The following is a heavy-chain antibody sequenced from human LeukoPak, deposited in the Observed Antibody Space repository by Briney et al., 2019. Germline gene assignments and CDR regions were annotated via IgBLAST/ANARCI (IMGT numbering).Heavy chain of an antibody. V-gene: IGHV3-21*01. D-gene: IGHD2-2*01. J-gene: IGHJ4*02. CDR2: ISSSSSYI. CDR1: GFTFSSYS. CDR3: ARAQAGSSTRPVDY. Sequence: GGSLRLFCAASGFTFSSYSMNWVRQAPGKGLEWVSSISSSSSYIYYADSVKGRFTISRDNAKNSLYLQMNSLRAEDTAVYYCARAQAGSSTRPVDYWGQGTLVTVSS.